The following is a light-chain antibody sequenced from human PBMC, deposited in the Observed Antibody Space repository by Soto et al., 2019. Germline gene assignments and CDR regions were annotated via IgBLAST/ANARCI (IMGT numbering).Light chain of an antibody. V-gene: IGKV3-11*01. CDR2: DAS. CDR3: QQRSNWPPLFT. J-gene: IGKJ3*01. Sequence: EIVLTQSPATLSLSPGERATLSCRASQSVSSYLAWYQQKPGQAHRLLIYDASNRATGIPARFSGSGSGTDFTLTISSLEPEDFAVYYCQQRSNWPPLFTFGPGTKVDIK. CDR1: QSVSSY.